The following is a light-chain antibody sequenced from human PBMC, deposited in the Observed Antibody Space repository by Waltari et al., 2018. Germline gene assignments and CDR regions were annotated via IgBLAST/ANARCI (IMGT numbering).Light chain of an antibody. CDR3: QQYNSYPIT. V-gene: IGKV1-16*02. J-gene: IGKJ5*01. Sequence: DIQMTQSPSSLSASVGDRVTITCRASQDISNYLAWFQQKPGKAPNSLIYAASSLQSGVPSKFSGSGSGTDFTLTISSLQPEDFATYYCQQYNSYPITFGQGTRLEIK. CDR1: QDISNY. CDR2: AAS.